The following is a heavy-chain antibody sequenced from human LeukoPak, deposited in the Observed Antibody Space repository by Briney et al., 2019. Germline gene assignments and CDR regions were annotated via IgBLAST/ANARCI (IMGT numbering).Heavy chain of an antibody. D-gene: IGHD1-1*01. V-gene: IGHV3-48*01. CDR3: ARVGPHTGRFCDY. J-gene: IGHJ4*02. Sequence: TGGSLRLSCAASGFSFKSHSMNWVRQVSGKGLEWVSYISSTSTIIYYADSVQGRFTISRDDAKNSLFLQMNSLRADDTAVYYCARVGPHTGRFCDYWGQGTLVTVSS. CDR1: GFSFKSHS. CDR2: ISSTSTII.